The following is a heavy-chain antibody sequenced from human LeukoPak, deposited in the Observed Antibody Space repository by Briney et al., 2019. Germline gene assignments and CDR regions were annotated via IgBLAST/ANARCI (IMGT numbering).Heavy chain of an antibody. V-gene: IGHV3-48*01. CDR3: AKTWGSKGRRDYDFNY. CDR2: ISSSSSTI. D-gene: IGHD4-17*01. CDR1: GFTFSSHS. J-gene: IGHJ4*02. Sequence: GGSLRLSCAASGFTFSSHSMNWVRQAPGKGLEWVSYISSSSSTIYYADSVKGRFTISRDNSKNTLYLQMNSLRAEDTAVYYCAKTWGSKGRRDYDFNYWGQGTLVTVSS.